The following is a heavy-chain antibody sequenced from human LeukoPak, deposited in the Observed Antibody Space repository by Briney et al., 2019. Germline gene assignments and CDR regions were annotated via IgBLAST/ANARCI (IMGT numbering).Heavy chain of an antibody. CDR1: GFTFSTYG. D-gene: IGHD3-16*01. V-gene: IGHV3-7*03. CDR2: IDQNGNVN. J-gene: IGHJ6*02. CDR3: ARGGGLDV. Sequence: GGSLRLSCAASGFTFSTYGMHWVRQAPGKGLEWVASIDQNGNVNYYVDSVKGRFTISRDNAKNSLYLQMSNLRAEDTAVYFCARGGGLDVWGQGATVTVSS.